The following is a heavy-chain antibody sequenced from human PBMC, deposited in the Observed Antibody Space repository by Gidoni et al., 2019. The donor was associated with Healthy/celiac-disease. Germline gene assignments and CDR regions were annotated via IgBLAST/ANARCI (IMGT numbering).Heavy chain of an antibody. Sequence: EVQLLESGGGLVQPGGSLRLSCAASGFTFSRYAMSWVRQAPGKGLEWVSAISGSGGSPYYADSVKGRFTISRDNSKNTLYLQMNSLRAEDTAVYYCAKDGVPRAATEANYYYYYMDVWGKGTTVTVSS. V-gene: IGHV3-23*01. CDR3: AKDGVPRAATEANYYYYYMDV. CDR2: ISGSGGSP. J-gene: IGHJ6*03. D-gene: IGHD1-26*01. CDR1: GFTFSRYA.